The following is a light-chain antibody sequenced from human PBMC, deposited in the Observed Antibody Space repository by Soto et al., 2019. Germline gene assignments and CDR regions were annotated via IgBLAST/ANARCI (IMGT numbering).Light chain of an antibody. CDR2: LGS. CDR1: QSLLHRNGYNY. Sequence: DIVLTQSPLSLPVTPGEPASISCRSSQSLLHRNGYNYLDWYLQKPVQSPQLLIYLGSNRASGVPVRFSGSGSGTDFTLKISRVEAEDVGIYCCMQAVQPTLSFGGGTKVELK. J-gene: IGKJ4*01. CDR3: MQAVQPTLS. V-gene: IGKV2-28*01.